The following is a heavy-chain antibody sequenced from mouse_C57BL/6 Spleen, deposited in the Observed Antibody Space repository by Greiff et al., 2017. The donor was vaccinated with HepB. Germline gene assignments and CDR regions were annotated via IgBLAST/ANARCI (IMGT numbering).Heavy chain of an antibody. V-gene: IGHV1-82*01. D-gene: IGHD2-4*01. CDR2: IYPGDGDT. CDR1: GYAFSSSW. J-gene: IGHJ2*01. Sequence: VQLQQSGPELVKPGASVKISCKASGYAFSSSWMNWVKQRPGKGLEWIGRIYPGDGDTNYNGKFKGKATLTADKSSSPAYMQLSSLTSEDSAVYFCAREDYGEDYWGQGTTLTVSS. CDR3: AREDYGEDY.